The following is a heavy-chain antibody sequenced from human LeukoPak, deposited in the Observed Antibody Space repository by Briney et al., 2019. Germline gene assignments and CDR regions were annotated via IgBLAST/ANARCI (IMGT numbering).Heavy chain of an antibody. D-gene: IGHD6-13*01. Sequence: GGSLRLSCAASGFTFSSYAMSWVRQAPGKGLEWVSAISGSGGSTYYADSVKGRFAISRDNSKNTLYLQMNSLRAEDTAVYYCAKVVAAAGTFYFDYWGQGTLVTVSS. CDR2: ISGSGGST. V-gene: IGHV3-23*01. CDR3: AKVVAAAGTFYFDY. CDR1: GFTFSSYA. J-gene: IGHJ4*02.